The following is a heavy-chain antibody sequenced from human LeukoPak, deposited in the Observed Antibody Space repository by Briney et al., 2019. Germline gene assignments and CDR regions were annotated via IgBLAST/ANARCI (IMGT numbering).Heavy chain of an antibody. CDR3: ARTAQGGYSYGYYYYYMDV. CDR2: IYYSGST. V-gene: IGHV4-59*01. D-gene: IGHD5-18*01. CDR1: GGSISSYY. Sequence: SETLSLTCTVSGGSISSYYWSWIRQPPGKGLEWIGYIYYSGSTNYNPSLKSRVTISVDTSKNQFSLKLSSATAADTAVYYCARTAQGGYSYGYYYYYMDVWGKGTTVTISS. J-gene: IGHJ6*03.